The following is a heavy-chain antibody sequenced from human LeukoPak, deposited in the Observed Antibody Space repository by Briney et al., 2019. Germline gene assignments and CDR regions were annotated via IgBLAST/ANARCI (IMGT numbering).Heavy chain of an antibody. CDR3: ARFGASSSWGYYFDY. CDR2: ISAYNGNT. V-gene: IGHV1-18*01. D-gene: IGHD6-13*01. J-gene: IGHJ4*02. Sequence: ASVKVSCKASGYTFTSYGISWVRQAPGQGLEWMGWISAYNGNTNYAQKLQGRVTMTTDTSTSIAYMELRSLRSDDTAVYYCARFGASSSWGYYFDYWGQGTLVTVSS. CDR1: GYTFTSYG.